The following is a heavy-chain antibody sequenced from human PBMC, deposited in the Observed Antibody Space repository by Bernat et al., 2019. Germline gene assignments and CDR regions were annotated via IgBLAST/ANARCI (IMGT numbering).Heavy chain of an antibody. CDR1: GGSFSGYY. Sequence: QVQLQQWGAGLLKPSETLSLTCAVYGGSFSGYYWSWIRQPPGKGLEWIGEINHSGSTNYNPSLKSRVTISADTSKNQFSLKLSSVTAADTAVYYCARSLDYSEITIDYWGQGTLVTVSS. V-gene: IGHV4-34*01. CDR2: INHSGST. CDR3: ARSLDYSEITIDY. J-gene: IGHJ4*02. D-gene: IGHD4-11*01.